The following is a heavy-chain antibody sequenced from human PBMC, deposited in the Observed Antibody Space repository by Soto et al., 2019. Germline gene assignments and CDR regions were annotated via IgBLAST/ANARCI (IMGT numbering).Heavy chain of an antibody. V-gene: IGHV4-34*01. J-gene: IGHJ4*02. Sequence: PSETLSLTCAVYGGSFSGYYWSWIRQPPGKGLEWIGEINHSGSTNYNPSLKSRVTISVDTSKNQFSLKLSSVTAADTAVYYCARESVSGTYRFDSWGQGTLVTVSS. D-gene: IGHD3-16*02. CDR2: INHSGST. CDR3: ARESVSGTYRFDS. CDR1: GGSFSGYY.